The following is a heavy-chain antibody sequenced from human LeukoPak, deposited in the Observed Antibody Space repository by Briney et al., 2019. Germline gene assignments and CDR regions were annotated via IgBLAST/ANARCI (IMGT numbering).Heavy chain of an antibody. V-gene: IGHV3-23*01. CDR1: GFTFSSYA. D-gene: IGHD3-10*01. CDR2: ISGSGGTT. Sequence: PGGSPRLSCAASGFTFSSYAMSWVRQAPGKGLEWVSAISGSGGTTYYADSVKGRFTISRDNSKNTLYLQMNSLSADDTAVYYCAKVAHYYGSGSYYEYYFDYWGQGTLVTVSS. J-gene: IGHJ4*02. CDR3: AKVAHYYGSGSYYEYYFDY.